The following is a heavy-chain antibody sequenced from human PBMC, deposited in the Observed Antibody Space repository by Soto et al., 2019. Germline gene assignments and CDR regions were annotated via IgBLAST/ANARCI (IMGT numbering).Heavy chain of an antibody. D-gene: IGHD3-22*01. CDR3: AREYSSSEFDY. CDR2: SSTYSDHT. CDR1: GYTFTSFG. J-gene: IGHJ4*02. V-gene: IGHV1-18*01. Sequence: QVQLVQSGAEVKKPGASVKVSCKASGYTFTSFGISWVRQVPGLGLEWMGWSSTYSDHTNYAQNLQGRVTMTTDSSTNTAHMELRSLTSGDTAVYYCAREYSSSEFDYWGQGTLVTVSS.